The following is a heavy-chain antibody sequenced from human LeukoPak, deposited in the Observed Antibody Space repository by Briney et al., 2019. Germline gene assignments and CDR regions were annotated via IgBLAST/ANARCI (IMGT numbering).Heavy chain of an antibody. J-gene: IGHJ4*02. Sequence: PSETLSLTCTVSGVSISSHYWSWIRQSPGKRLEWIGNIYYTGSTNYNPSLQSRVAISIDTSKNQFSLTLNSVTAADAAVYYCAHASNPPQLDFWGQGPLVTVSS. CDR1: GVSISSHY. D-gene: IGHD2-2*01. V-gene: IGHV4-59*11. CDR2: IYYTGST. CDR3: AHASNPPQLDF.